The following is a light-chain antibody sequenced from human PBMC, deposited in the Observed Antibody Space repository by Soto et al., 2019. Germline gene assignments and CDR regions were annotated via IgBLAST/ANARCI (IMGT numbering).Light chain of an antibody. J-gene: IGLJ2*01. CDR1: SSDVGGHNY. CDR3: SSFTASNTVV. CDR2: AVT. V-gene: IGLV2-14*01. Sequence: QSVLTQPASVSGSPGQSITISCTGTSSDVGGHNYVSWYQQHPGKAPKLMIYAVTNRPSGVSYRFSASKSGNTASLTISGLQAEDEADYYCSSFTASNTVVFGGGTKLTVL.